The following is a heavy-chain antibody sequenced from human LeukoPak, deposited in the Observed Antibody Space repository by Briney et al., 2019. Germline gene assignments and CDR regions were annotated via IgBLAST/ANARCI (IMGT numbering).Heavy chain of an antibody. CDR2: IYSGGST. CDR1: GFTVSSNY. D-gene: IGHD3-3*01. CDR3: ARTSDDFWSGYYTRHAFDI. V-gene: IGHV3-53*01. J-gene: IGHJ3*02. Sequence: GGSLRLSCAASGFTVSSNYMSWVRQAPGKGLEWVSVIYSGGSTYYADSVKGRFTISRDNSKNTLYLQMNSLRAEDTAVYYCARTSDDFWSGYYTRHAFDIWGQGTMVTVSS.